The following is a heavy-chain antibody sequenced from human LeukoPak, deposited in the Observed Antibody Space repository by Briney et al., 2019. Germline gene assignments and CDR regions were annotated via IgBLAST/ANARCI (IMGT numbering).Heavy chain of an antibody. CDR3: TREKEGYNFGLDYYYYYMDV. V-gene: IGHV1-69*13. D-gene: IGHD5-18*01. CDR1: GGTFSSYA. J-gene: IGHJ6*03. CDR2: IIPIFGTA. Sequence: GASVKVSCKASGGTFSSYAISWVRQAPGQGLEWMGGIIPIFGTANYAQKFQGRVTITADESTSTAYMELSSLRSEDTAVYYCTREKEGYNFGLDYYYYYMDVWGNGTTVTVSS.